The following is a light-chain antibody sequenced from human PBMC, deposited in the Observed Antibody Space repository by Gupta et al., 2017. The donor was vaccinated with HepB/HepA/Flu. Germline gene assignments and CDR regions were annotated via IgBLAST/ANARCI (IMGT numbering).Light chain of an antibody. V-gene: IGLV1-47*01. CDR3: AAWDDSMSGV. Sequence: QSVLTQPPSASGTPGQRVTISCSGSRSTIGSNYVYWYQQHPGTAPKLLIYRNNQRPSGVPGRFSGSESGTAASLAISGLRAEDDADYYCAAWDDSMSGVFGGGTKLTVL. CDR1: RSTIGSNY. CDR2: RNN. J-gene: IGLJ2*01.